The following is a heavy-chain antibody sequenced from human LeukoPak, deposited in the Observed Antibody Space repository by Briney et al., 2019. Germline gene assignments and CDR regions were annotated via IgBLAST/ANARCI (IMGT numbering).Heavy chain of an antibody. CDR1: GDSVSSNSAA. CDR2: TYYRSKWYN. D-gene: IGHD6-13*01. CDR3: AREWDIGAAAGREYYYYYGMDV. V-gene: IGHV6-1*01. J-gene: IGHJ6*02. Sequence: SQTLSLTCAISGDSVSSNSAAWNWIRQSPSRGPEWLGRTYYRSKWYNDYAISVKSRITINPDTSKNQFSLHLNSVTPEDTAVYYCAREWDIGAAAGREYYYYYGMDVWGQGTTVTVSS.